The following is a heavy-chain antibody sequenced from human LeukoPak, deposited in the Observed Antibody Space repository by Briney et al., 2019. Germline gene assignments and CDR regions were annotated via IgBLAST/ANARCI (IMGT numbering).Heavy chain of an antibody. CDR2: IRYDGSNK. CDR1: GFTFSDYG. CDR3: AKAPSITMVRGVISYYYGMDV. V-gene: IGHV3-30*02. D-gene: IGHD3-10*01. J-gene: IGHJ6*02. Sequence: PGGSLRLSCAASGFTFSDYGMHWVRQAPGKGLEWVAFIRYDGSNKYYADSVKGRFTISRDNSKNTLYLQMNSLRAEDTAVYYCAKAPSITMVRGVISYYYGMDVWGQGTTVTVSS.